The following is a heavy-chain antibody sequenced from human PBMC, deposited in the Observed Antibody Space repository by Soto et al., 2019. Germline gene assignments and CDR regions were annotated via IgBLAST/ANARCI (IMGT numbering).Heavy chain of an antibody. Sequence: QVQLLESGGGLVKPGGSLRLSCEASGFTFSDYYMAWIRQAPGEGPEWISYISMSGNSMYYADSVKGRFTISRDNARNSIYLQMNSLRAEDTAMYYCARLNYGSGTSWFDPWGQGALVTVSS. CDR1: GFTFSDYY. V-gene: IGHV3-11*01. J-gene: IGHJ5*02. CDR2: ISMSGNSM. CDR3: ARLNYGSGTSWFDP. D-gene: IGHD3-10*01.